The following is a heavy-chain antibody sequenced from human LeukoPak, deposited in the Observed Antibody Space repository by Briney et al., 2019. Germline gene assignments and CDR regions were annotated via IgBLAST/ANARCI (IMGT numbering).Heavy chain of an antibody. Sequence: GGSLRLSCAASGFTFSDYNMNWVRQVPGKGLESVSYMSRSGDIIYYAGSVKGRFTISRDDAKNSLYLQMNILRAEDTAVYYCARDVYYGSGSPRLDYWGQGTLVTVSS. J-gene: IGHJ4*02. CDR3: ARDVYYGSGSPRLDY. V-gene: IGHV3-48*01. CDR2: MSRSGDII. D-gene: IGHD3-10*01. CDR1: GFTFSDYN.